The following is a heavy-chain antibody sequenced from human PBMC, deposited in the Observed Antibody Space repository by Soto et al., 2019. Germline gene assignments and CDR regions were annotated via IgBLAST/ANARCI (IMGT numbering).Heavy chain of an antibody. CDR1: GFTVSTNY. V-gene: IGHV3-23*04. D-gene: IGHD2-2*01. J-gene: IGHJ6*02. CDR2: ISGNGGDI. CDR3: AKRGDIVEVSRTFVGYGMDV. Sequence: VETGGGLIQPGGSLRLSCAASGFTVSTNYMSWVRQAPGKGLEWVSRISGNGGDINYADSVKGRFTISRDNSKNTLYLQMNSLRAEDTAVYYCAKRGDIVEVSRTFVGYGMDVWGQGTTVTVSS.